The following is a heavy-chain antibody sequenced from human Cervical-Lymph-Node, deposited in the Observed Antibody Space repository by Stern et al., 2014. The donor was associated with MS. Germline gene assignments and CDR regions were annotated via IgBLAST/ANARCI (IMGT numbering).Heavy chain of an antibody. V-gene: IGHV1-18*01. CDR2: ISAYNGNT. CDR3: ARAGYCSGGSCYSGSIDY. D-gene: IGHD2-15*01. CDR1: GYTFTSYG. Sequence: QVQLLQPGAEVKKPGASVKVSCKASGYTFTSYGITWVRQAPGQGLEWMGWISAYNGNTNYAQKFQGRVTMTTDTSTSTAYMELRSLRSDDTAVYYCARAGYCSGGSCYSGSIDYWGQGTLVTVSS. J-gene: IGHJ4*02.